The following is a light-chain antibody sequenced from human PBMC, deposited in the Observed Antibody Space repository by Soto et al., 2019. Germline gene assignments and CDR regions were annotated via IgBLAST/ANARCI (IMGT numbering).Light chain of an antibody. CDR1: KNDIGVYDF. J-gene: IGLJ1*01. CDR3: KSYAGSNTYV. V-gene: IGLV2-8*01. CDR2: EVV. Sequence: QSVLTQPPSASGSPGQSVTISCTGTKNDIGVYDFVSWYQHHPDKAPRLIIYEVVQRPSGVPDRFSGSKSGNTASLTVSGLQAADEADYFCKSYAGSNTYVFGSGTKGTVL.